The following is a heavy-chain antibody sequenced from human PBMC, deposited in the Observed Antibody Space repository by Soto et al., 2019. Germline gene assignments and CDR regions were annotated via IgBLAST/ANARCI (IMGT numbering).Heavy chain of an antibody. CDR1: CYSFTTYG. CDR2: ISAYNGNT. J-gene: IGHJ6*02. Sequence: QVQLVQSGGEVKKPGASVKVSFKTSCYSFTTYGISWVRQAPGQGLEWMGWISAYNGNTNYAQKLQGRVNMTTDTSTSTAYMELRTVRSDDTAVYSCDREGPDPYCYCGRDVWGQGSTVTVSS. CDR3: DREGPDPYCYCGRDV. V-gene: IGHV1-18*01.